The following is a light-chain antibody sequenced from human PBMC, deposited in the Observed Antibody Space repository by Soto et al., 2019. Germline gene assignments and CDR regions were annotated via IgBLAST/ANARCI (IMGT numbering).Light chain of an antibody. CDR2: LTY. J-gene: IGKJ4*01. CDR3: LPSPPTLP. V-gene: IGKV2-28*01. Sequence: VMTQSPLSLPVTPGEPASISCRSSQSLLHSDGYNHLDWYLQKPGQSPQLLIYLTYHRASGVPDRVRWSGTSTEFTPKNNKVGGWDFWGYYFLPSPPTLPFRRRTTLQIK. CDR1: QSLLHSDGYNH.